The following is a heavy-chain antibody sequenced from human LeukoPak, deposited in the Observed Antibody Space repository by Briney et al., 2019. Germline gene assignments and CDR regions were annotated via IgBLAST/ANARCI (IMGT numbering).Heavy chain of an antibody. V-gene: IGHV1-8*01. Sequence: ASVKVSCKASGFTFGRYEVNWVRQATGQGLEWLGWMDPNSDTSGYAQKFQGRVTMTRNTSINTAYMELSSLRSDDTAVYYCARVLSSSWYGGGYLDLWGQGTLVTVSS. J-gene: IGHJ5*02. CDR1: GFTFGRYE. D-gene: IGHD6-13*01. CDR3: ARVLSSSWYGGGYLDL. CDR2: MDPNSDTS.